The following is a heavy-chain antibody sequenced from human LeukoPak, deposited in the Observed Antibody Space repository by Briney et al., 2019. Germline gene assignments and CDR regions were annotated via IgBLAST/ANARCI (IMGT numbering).Heavy chain of an antibody. CDR3: AKDYSTNNWNECIGY. CDR2: IRYDESHR. J-gene: IGHJ4*02. V-gene: IGHV3-30*02. CDR1: GFTFNRYG. Sequence: GGSLRLSCAASGFTFNRYGMHWVRQAPGKGLECVAFIRYDESHRFYGDSVRGRFTISRDNSKNTLYLQMNSLRAEDTAVYYCAKDYSTNNWNECIGYWGQGTLVTVSS. D-gene: IGHD1-20*01.